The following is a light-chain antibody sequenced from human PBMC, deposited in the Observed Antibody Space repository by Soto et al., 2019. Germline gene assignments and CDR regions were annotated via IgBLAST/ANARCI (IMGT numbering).Light chain of an antibody. Sequence: QSVLTQPASVSGSPGQSITISCTGTSSDVGSYNLVSWYQHHPGKAPKVMIYDVSERPSGVSNRFSGSKSGNTASLTISGLQSEDEADYYCCSYTGSTSWVFGGGTQLTVL. CDR1: SSDVGSYNL. CDR2: DVS. J-gene: IGLJ3*02. CDR3: CSYTGSTSWV. V-gene: IGLV2-23*02.